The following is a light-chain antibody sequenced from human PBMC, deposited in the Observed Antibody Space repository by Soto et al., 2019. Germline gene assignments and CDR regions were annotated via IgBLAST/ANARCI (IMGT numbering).Light chain of an antibody. Sequence: DIQMTQSPSTLSASVGDRVTITCRARQNINRWLAWYQQRPGKAPNLLIHKASTLEVGVPSRFSGSASGTEFTLTISSLQPDDFAVYFCLQYNVYPHSFVGGTKVEIK. CDR1: QNINRW. CDR3: LQYNVYPHS. J-gene: IGKJ4*01. CDR2: KAS. V-gene: IGKV1-5*03.